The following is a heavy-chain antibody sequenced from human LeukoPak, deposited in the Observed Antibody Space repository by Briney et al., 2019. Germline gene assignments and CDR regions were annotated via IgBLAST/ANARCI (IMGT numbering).Heavy chain of an antibody. V-gene: IGHV3-66*01. Sequence: GGSLRLSCAASGFTVSSNYMSSVRQAPGKGLEWVSVIYSGGSTYYADSVKGRFTISRDNSKNTLYLQMNSLRAEDTAVYYCARDLRFSYGMDVWGQGTTVTVSS. CDR3: ARDLRFSYGMDV. D-gene: IGHD3-3*01. J-gene: IGHJ6*02. CDR1: GFTVSSNY. CDR2: IYSGGST.